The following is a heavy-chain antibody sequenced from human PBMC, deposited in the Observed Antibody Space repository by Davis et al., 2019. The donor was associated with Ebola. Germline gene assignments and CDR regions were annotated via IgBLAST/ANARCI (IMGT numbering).Heavy chain of an antibody. Sequence: GESLKISCAASGFTFSTYWMSWVRQAPGKGLEWVAVIWYDGSNKYYADSVKGRFTISRDNSKNTLYLQMNSLRAEDTAVYYCARVGSGSQGGMDVWGQGTTVTVSS. D-gene: IGHD3-10*01. CDR3: ARVGSGSQGGMDV. J-gene: IGHJ6*02. V-gene: IGHV3-33*08. CDR2: IWYDGSNK. CDR1: GFTFSTYW.